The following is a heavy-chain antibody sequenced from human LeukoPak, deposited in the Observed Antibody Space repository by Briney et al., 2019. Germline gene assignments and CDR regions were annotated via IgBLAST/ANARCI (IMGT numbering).Heavy chain of an antibody. CDR3: ARVRLMAGPRYFDY. CDR2: IKQDGSEM. CDR1: GFPFSNYW. V-gene: IGHV3-7*03. Sequence: GGSLRLSCAASGFPFSNYWMSWVRQAPGKGLEWVANIKQDGSEMHYVDSVKGRFTISRDNAKSSLYLQMNSLRAEDTAVYYCARVRLMAGPRYFDYWGQGTLVTVSS. J-gene: IGHJ4*02. D-gene: IGHD6-19*01.